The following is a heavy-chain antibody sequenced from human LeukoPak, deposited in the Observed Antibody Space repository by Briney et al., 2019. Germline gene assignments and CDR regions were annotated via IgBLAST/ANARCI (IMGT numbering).Heavy chain of an antibody. D-gene: IGHD3-22*01. CDR1: GGSISSYY. V-gene: IGHV4-59*12. CDR2: IYYSGST. CDR3: ARVRRHYYDSSGYYYFDY. J-gene: IGHJ4*02. Sequence: SETLSLTCTVSGGSISSYYWSWIRQPPGKGLEWIGYIYYSGSTNYNPSLKSRVTISVDTSKNQFSLKLSSVTAADTAVYYCARVRRHYYDSSGYYYFDYWGQGTLVTVSS.